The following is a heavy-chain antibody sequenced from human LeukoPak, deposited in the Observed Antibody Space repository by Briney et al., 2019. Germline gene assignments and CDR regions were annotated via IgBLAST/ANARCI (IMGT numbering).Heavy chain of an antibody. CDR3: AKDRLRMGGYYFDY. D-gene: IGHD3-16*01. Sequence: GGSLRLSCAASGFTFSSYGMHWVRQAPGKGLEGVAFIRYDGSNKYYADSVKGRFTISRDNSKNTLDLQMNSLRAEDTAVYYCAKDRLRMGGYYFDYWGQGTLVTVSS. CDR2: IRYDGSNK. CDR1: GFTFSSYG. J-gene: IGHJ4*02. V-gene: IGHV3-30*02.